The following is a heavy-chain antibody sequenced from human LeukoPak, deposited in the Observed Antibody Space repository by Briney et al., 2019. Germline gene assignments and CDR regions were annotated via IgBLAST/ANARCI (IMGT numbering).Heavy chain of an antibody. CDR1: GFTFSDYW. Sequence: GGSLRLSCSASGFTFSDYWMHWVRQAPGEGLVWVSRINSDGSSTSYADSVRGRFTISRDNAKNTLYLQMNSLRADDTSVYYCTTVNVPATSYWGQGTLVTVSS. V-gene: IGHV3-74*01. D-gene: IGHD2-15*01. CDR3: TTVNVPATSY. CDR2: INSDGSST. J-gene: IGHJ4*02.